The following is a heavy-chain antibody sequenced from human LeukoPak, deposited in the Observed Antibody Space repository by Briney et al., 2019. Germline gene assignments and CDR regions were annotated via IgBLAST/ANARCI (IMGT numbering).Heavy chain of an antibody. J-gene: IGHJ3*02. CDR1: GFTFSSYA. V-gene: IGHV3-23*01. CDR3: AKPRGEEWLVGLYDAFDI. D-gene: IGHD6-19*01. CDR2: ISGSDGST. Sequence: GGSLRLSCAASGFTFSSYAMSWVRQAPGKGLEWASVISGSDGSTHYADSVKGRFTISRDNSKNTLYLQMNSLRAEDTAVFYCAKPRGEEWLVGLYDAFDIWGQGTMVTVSS.